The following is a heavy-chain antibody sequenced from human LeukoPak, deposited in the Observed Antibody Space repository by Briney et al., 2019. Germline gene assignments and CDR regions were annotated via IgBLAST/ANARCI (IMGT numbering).Heavy chain of an antibody. J-gene: IGHJ4*02. CDR2: LFSDGDT. Sequence: GGSLRLSCTAYGFTVRSKYMSWLRQAPGKGLEWISVLFSDGDTYYADSGKGRFTISRDDSKNTLWLQMNNLRAEDTAVYYCARALVDGYHDFWGQGTLVTVSS. D-gene: IGHD5-24*01. CDR1: GFTVRSKY. V-gene: IGHV3-66*01. CDR3: ARALVDGYHDF.